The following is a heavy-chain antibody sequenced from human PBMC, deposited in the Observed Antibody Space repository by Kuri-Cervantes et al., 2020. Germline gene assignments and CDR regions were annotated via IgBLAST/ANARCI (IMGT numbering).Heavy chain of an antibody. J-gene: IGHJ4*02. CDR3: ARDPAGYCSSTSCYAPLDY. V-gene: IGHV3-30*03. CDR1: GFTFSSYG. Sequence: GGSLRLSCAASGFTFSSYGMHWVRQAPGKGLEWGAVISYDGSNKYYADSVKGRFTISRDNSKNTLYLQMNILRAEDTAVYYCARDPAGYCSSTSCYAPLDYWGQGTLVTVSS. CDR2: ISYDGSNK. D-gene: IGHD2-2*01.